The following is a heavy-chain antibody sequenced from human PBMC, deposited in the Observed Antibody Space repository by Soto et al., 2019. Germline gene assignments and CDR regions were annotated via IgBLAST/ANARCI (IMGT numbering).Heavy chain of an antibody. CDR1: GGSFSGYY. V-gene: IGHV4-34*01. D-gene: IGHD2-21*01. J-gene: IGHJ5*02. CDR3: ARKLESIAINYNWFDP. Sequence: SETLSLTCAVYGGSFSGYYWSWIRQPPGKGLEWIGEINHSGSTNYNPSLKSRVTISVDTSKNQFSLKLSSVTAADTAVYYCARKLESIAINYNWFDPWGQGTLVTVSS. CDR2: INHSGST.